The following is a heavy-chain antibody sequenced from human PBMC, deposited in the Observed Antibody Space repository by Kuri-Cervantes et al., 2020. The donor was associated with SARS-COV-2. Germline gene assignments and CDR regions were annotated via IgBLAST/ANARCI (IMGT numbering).Heavy chain of an antibody. D-gene: IGHD3-22*01. Sequence: GESLKISCAASGFTFSSYGMHWVRQAPGKGLEWVAFIRYDGSNKYYADSVKGRFTISRDNSKNTLYLQMNSLRAEDTAVYYCAKDKGLLRLLGEYFDYWGQGTLVTVSS. CDR2: IRYDGSNK. J-gene: IGHJ4*02. V-gene: IGHV3-30*02. CDR1: GFTFSSYG. CDR3: AKDKGLLRLLGEYFDY.